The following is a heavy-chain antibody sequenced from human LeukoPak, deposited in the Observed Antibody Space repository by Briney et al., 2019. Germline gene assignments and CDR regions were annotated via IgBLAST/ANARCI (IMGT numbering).Heavy chain of an antibody. V-gene: IGHV5-51*01. Sequence: GESLKISCKGSGYSFTTYWIGWVRQRPGKGLEWMGIIYPGDSDTRYSPSFEGQVTISADKSIRTAYLQWSSLKTSDTAMYYCARREVSGALLYWGQGTLVTVSS. CDR3: ARREVSGALLY. D-gene: IGHD2-15*01. CDR2: IYPGDSDT. J-gene: IGHJ4*02. CDR1: GYSFTTYW.